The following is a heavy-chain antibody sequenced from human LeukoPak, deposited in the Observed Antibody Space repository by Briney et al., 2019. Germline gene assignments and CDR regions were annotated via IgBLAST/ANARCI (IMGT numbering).Heavy chain of an antibody. J-gene: IGHJ4*02. CDR3: ARDATAGLFDF. CDR2: ISTSSSTI. CDR1: GFTFSSYT. V-gene: IGHV3-48*02. Sequence: PGGSLRLPCAASGFTFSSYTMSWVRQAPGKGLEWVSYISTSSSTIYYADSVKGRFTISRDNAKNPLYLQMNSLRDEDTAVYYCARDATAGLFDFWGQGTLVTVSS. D-gene: IGHD6-13*01.